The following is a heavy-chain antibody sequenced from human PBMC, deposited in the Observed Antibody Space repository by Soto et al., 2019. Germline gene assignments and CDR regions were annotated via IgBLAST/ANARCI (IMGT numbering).Heavy chain of an antibody. Sequence: NPSETLSLTCAFSVGSISSGGYSWSWIRQPPGKGLEWIGYIYHSGSTYYNPSLKSRVTISVDRSKNQFSLKLSSVTAADTAVYYCARGLELVLPFDWGQGTLDLVSS. CDR3: ARGLELVLPFD. D-gene: IGHD1-26*01. V-gene: IGHV4-30-2*01. J-gene: IGHJ4*02. CDR2: IYHSGST. CDR1: VGSISSGGYS.